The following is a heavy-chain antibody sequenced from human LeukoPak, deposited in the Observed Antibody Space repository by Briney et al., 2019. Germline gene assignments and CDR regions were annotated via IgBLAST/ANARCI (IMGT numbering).Heavy chain of an antibody. D-gene: IGHD1-26*01. J-gene: IGHJ6*02. V-gene: IGHV5-10-1*01. CDR1: GYSFTSHW. Sequence: GESLKISCKGSGYSFTSHWIGWVRQMPGKGLEWMGRIDPSDSYTNYSPSFQGHVTISADKSISTAYLQWSSLKASDTAMYYCASRGSYYYYGMDVWGQGTTVTVSS. CDR2: IDPSDSYT. CDR3: ASRGSYYYYGMDV.